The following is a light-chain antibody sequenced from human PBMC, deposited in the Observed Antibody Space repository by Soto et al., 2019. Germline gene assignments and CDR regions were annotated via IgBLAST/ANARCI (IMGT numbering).Light chain of an antibody. J-gene: IGKJ1*01. V-gene: IGKV3-20*01. CDR3: QQYGNSPWT. CDR1: QRGFSPY. Sequence: EVGLAQSPGTLSLSPGERATLSCRASQRGFSPYLAWFQKKPCQAPRLLLYGASSRATGIPDRFSGSGSGTDFTLTISRLEPDDFAIYYCQQYGNSPWTLGQGTTVEMK. CDR2: GAS.